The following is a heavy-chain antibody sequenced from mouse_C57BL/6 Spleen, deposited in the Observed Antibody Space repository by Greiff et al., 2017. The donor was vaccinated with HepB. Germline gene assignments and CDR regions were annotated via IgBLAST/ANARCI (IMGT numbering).Heavy chain of an antibody. V-gene: IGHV5-4*01. CDR1: GFTFSSYA. D-gene: IGHD1-1*01. Sequence: EVKLVESGGGLVKPGGSLKLSCAASGFTFSSYAMSWVRQTPEKRLEWVATISDGGSYTYYPDNVKGRFTISRDNAKNNLYLQMSHLKSEDTAMYYCARDADYYGSQIDVWGTGTTVTVSS. CDR3: ARDADYYGSQIDV. J-gene: IGHJ1*03. CDR2: ISDGGSYT.